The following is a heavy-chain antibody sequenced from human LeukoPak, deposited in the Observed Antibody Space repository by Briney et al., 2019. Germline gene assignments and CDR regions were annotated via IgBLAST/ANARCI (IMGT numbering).Heavy chain of an antibody. CDR2: IKQDGSEK. J-gene: IGHJ5*02. D-gene: IGHD6-19*01. V-gene: IGHV3-7*01. Sequence: PGGSLRLSFAASGFTFSNAWMSWVRQAPGKGLEWVANIKQDGSEKYYVDSVKGRFTISRDNAKNSLYLQMNSLRAEDTAVYYCARESSSSGFGLNWFDPWGQGTLVTVSS. CDR3: ARESSSSGFGLNWFDP. CDR1: GFTFSNAW.